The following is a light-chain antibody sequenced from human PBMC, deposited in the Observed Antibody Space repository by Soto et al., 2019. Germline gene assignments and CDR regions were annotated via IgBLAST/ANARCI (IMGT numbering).Light chain of an antibody. CDR1: SSNIGSNT. CDR3: AARDDSVNCWV. V-gene: IGLV1-44*01. Sequence: QAVVTQPPSASGTPGQRVTISSSGSSSNIGSNTVNWYQQLPGTAPKLLIYSNNQRPSGGPDRFSGSKSGTSASLAISGLQSEDEADYSCAARDDSVNCWVFGGGTKLTVL. CDR2: SNN. J-gene: IGLJ3*02.